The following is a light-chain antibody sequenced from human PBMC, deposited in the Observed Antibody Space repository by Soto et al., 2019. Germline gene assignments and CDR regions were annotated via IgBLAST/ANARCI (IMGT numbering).Light chain of an antibody. V-gene: IGLV2-14*01. Sequence: QSALTQPASVSGSPGQSITISCTGTSSDVGGYNYVSWYQQHPGKAHKLMIYEVSNRPSGVSNRFSGSKSGNTASLTISGLQAEDEAYYYCSSYTSSSTLVVFGGGTKVTVL. CDR1: SSDVGGYNY. J-gene: IGLJ2*01. CDR2: EVS. CDR3: SSYTSSSTLVV.